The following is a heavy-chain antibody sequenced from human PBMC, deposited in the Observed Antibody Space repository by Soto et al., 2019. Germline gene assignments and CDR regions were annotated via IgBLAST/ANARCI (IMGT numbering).Heavy chain of an antibody. J-gene: IGHJ4*02. CDR1: GFTFSRDW. D-gene: IGHD4-17*01. CDR3: ARGLRWGLFDY. Sequence: EVQLVESGGGLVQTGGSLRLSCAASGFTFSRDWMHWVRQAPGKGLVWVSHLNRDGSSTSYADSVNGRFTISRDNARNTLFLQMNSLRAEATAVYYCARGLRWGLFDYWGQGTLVTVSS. CDR2: LNRDGSST. V-gene: IGHV3-74*01.